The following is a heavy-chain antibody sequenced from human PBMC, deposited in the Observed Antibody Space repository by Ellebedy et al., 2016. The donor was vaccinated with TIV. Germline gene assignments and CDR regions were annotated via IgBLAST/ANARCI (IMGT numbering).Heavy chain of an antibody. Sequence: AASVKVSCKASGYTFTGYYMHWVRQAPGQGLEWMGWINPNSGGTNYAQKFQGWVTMTRDTSISTAYMELSRLRSDDTAVYYCARGLGYCSGGSCYSWFDPWGQGTLVTVSS. D-gene: IGHD2-15*01. J-gene: IGHJ5*02. V-gene: IGHV1-2*04. CDR2: INPNSGGT. CDR1: GYTFTGYY. CDR3: ARGLGYCSGGSCYSWFDP.